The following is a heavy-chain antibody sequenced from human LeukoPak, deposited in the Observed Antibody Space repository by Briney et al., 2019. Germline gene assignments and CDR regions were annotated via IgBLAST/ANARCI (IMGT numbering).Heavy chain of an antibody. D-gene: IGHD3-3*01. Sequence: GGCLTLSSAASGFTFSDYYMSWIRQPPGKGMEWVSYTSSSGSTIYYADSVKGRFTISRDNAKNSLYLQMNSLGAEDTAVYYCARYPYDFWSGYYLPFGYWGQGTLVTVSS. V-gene: IGHV3-11*01. CDR3: ARYPYDFWSGYYLPFGY. J-gene: IGHJ4*02. CDR1: GFTFSDYY. CDR2: TSSSGSTI.